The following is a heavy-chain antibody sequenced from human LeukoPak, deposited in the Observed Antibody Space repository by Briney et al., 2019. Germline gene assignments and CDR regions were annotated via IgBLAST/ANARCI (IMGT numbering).Heavy chain of an antibody. CDR3: AKSHHVTAIDY. CDR2: ISGSGGST. Sequence: GGSLRLSCAASGFTFSSFAMSWVRQAPGKGLEWVSAISGSGGSTYYAGSVKGRFTISRDNSKNTLYLQMNSLRADDTAVYYCAKSHHVTAIDYWGQGTLVTVSS. D-gene: IGHD2-21*02. CDR1: GFTFSSFA. V-gene: IGHV3-23*01. J-gene: IGHJ4*02.